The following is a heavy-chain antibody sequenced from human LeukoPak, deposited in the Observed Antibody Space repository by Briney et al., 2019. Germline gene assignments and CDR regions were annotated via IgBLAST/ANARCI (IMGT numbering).Heavy chain of an antibody. CDR2: ISGSGGST. CDR1: GFTFSSYA. V-gene: IGHV3-23*01. Sequence: GGSLGLSCAASGFTFSSYAMNWVRQAPGKGLEWVSAISGSGGSTYYADSVKGRFTISRDNSKNTLYLQMNSLRAEDTAVYYCAKEHIVVVTRVQDYWGQGTLVTVSS. D-gene: IGHD2-21*02. CDR3: AKEHIVVVTRVQDY. J-gene: IGHJ4*02.